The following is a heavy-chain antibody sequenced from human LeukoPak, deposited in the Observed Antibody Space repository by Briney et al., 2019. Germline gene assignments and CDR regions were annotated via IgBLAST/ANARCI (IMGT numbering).Heavy chain of an antibody. Sequence: GGSLRLSCAASGFTVSSNYMSWVRQAPGKGLEWVSVIYSGGSTYYADSVKGRFTISRDNSKNTLYLQMNSLRAEDTAVDYCARDESYDSSGYYFDYWGQGTLVTVSS. CDR3: ARDESYDSSGYYFDY. J-gene: IGHJ4*02. V-gene: IGHV3-66*01. CDR1: GFTVSSNY. D-gene: IGHD3-22*01. CDR2: IYSGGST.